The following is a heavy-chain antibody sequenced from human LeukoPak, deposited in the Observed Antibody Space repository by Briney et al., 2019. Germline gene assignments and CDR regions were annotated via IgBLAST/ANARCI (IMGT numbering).Heavy chain of an antibody. D-gene: IGHD3-9*01. CDR2: IYYSGST. V-gene: IGHV4-39*07. Sequence: SETLSLTCTVSGGSISSGSYYWSWIRQPAGKGLEWIGSIYYSGSTYYNPSLKSRVTISVDTSKNQFSLKLSSVTAADTAVYYCARTYYDILTGYQGGFDYWGQGTLVTVSS. J-gene: IGHJ4*02. CDR3: ARTYYDILTGYQGGFDY. CDR1: GGSISSGSYY.